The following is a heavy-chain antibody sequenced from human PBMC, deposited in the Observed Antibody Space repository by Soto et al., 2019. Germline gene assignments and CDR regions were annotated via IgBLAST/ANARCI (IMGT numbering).Heavy chain of an antibody. CDR3: ARGPGYYFDY. Sequence: SLIPYCAASEXRLSNHCMHWFLQAPGKGLEYVSAISSNGGSTYYANSVKGRFTISRDNSKNTLYLQMGSLRAEDMAVYYCARGPGYYFDYWGQGTLVTVS. CDR2: ISSNGGST. CDR1: EXRLSNHC. J-gene: IGHJ4*02. V-gene: IGHV3-64*01.